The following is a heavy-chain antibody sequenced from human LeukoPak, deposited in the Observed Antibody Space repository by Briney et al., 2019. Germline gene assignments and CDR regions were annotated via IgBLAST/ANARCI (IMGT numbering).Heavy chain of an antibody. CDR1: GFIFDHYG. J-gene: IGHJ4*02. D-gene: IGHD6-13*01. CDR2: IRNDGSNQ. CDR3: AKDRGYTTSRTFDY. Sequence: PGGSLRLSCAASGFIFDHYGMHWVRQAPGKGLEWVAFIRNDGSNQYYADSVKGRFIISRDSSKNTLYLHMNSLRPEDAAVYYCAKDRGYTTSRTFDYWGQGTLVTVSS. V-gene: IGHV3-30*02.